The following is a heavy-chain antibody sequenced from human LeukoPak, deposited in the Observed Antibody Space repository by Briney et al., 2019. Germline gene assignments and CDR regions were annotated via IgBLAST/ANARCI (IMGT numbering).Heavy chain of an antibody. V-gene: IGHV4-61*01. CDR3: ARVRQAVAGLDH. Sequence: SETLSLTCTVSGDSVSSSSYYWGWIRQPPGKGLEWIGYIYYSGSTKYNPSLESRVTISVDTSKNQFSLKLNSVTAADTAVYYCARVRQAVAGLDHWGQGTLVTVSS. CDR2: IYYSGST. CDR1: GDSVSSSSYY. J-gene: IGHJ4*02. D-gene: IGHD6-19*01.